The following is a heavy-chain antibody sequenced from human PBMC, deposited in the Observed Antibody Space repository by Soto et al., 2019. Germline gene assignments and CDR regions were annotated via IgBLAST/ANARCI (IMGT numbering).Heavy chain of an antibody. D-gene: IGHD6-13*01. CDR2: VSYDGTKE. Sequence: GGSLRLSCAVSGFTFDSYPMHWVRQAPGKGLEWVAVVSYDGTKEYYADSVKGRFTISRDNSKSTLSLQMNSLRADDTAVYYCARAEYSSSWSPYYYYYGMDVWAQRTTVTVSS. J-gene: IGHJ6*02. CDR1: GFTFDSYP. CDR3: ARAEYSSSWSPYYYYYGMDV. V-gene: IGHV3-30*14.